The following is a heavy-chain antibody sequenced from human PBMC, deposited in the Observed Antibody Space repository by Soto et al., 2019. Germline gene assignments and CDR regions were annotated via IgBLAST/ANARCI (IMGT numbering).Heavy chain of an antibody. Sequence: PGGSLRLSCAASGFTFSSFAMHWVRQAPGKGLEWVAVIWYDGSNQEYADSVKGRFTISRDNSKNTLYLQMNSLRDEDTAVYHCAKAGAYCSGGSCYGHNWLDPWGQGTLVNVSS. V-gene: IGHV3-33*06. CDR1: GFTFSSFA. D-gene: IGHD2-15*01. CDR3: AKAGAYCSGGSCYGHNWLDP. CDR2: IWYDGSNQ. J-gene: IGHJ5*02.